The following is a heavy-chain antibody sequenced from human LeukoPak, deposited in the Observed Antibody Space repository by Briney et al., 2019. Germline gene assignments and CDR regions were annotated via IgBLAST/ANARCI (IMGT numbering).Heavy chain of an antibody. CDR2: IYANSGGT. D-gene: IGHD1-20*01. CDR3: AGGITGTLDD. Sequence: VSVKVSCKASGYTFNGYYMHWGRQAPRQRLEWMGRIYANSGGTNYAQKFQRRVTMTRDTSISTAYMELSRLRSDDTAVYYCAGGITGTLDDWGQGTLVTVSS. V-gene: IGHV1-2*06. J-gene: IGHJ4*02. CDR1: GYTFNGYY.